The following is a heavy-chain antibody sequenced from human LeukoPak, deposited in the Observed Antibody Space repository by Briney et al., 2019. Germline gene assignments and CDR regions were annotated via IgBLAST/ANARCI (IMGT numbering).Heavy chain of an antibody. Sequence: GASVKVSCKASGYTFTGYYMHRVRQAPGQGLEWMGWINPNSGGTNYAQKFQGRVTMTRDTSISTAYMELSRLRSDDTAVYYCAVTPRYYYYGMDVWGQGTTVTVSS. CDR3: AVTPRYYYYGMDV. D-gene: IGHD2-21*02. V-gene: IGHV1-2*02. J-gene: IGHJ6*02. CDR2: INPNSGGT. CDR1: GYTFTGYY.